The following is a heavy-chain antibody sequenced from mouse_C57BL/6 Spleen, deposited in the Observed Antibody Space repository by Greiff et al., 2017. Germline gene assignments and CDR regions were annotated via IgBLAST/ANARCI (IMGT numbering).Heavy chain of an antibody. V-gene: IGHV1-55*01. CDR1: GYTFTSYW. Sequence: QVQLKQPGAELVKPGASVKMSCKASGYTFTSYWITWVKQRPGQGLEWIGDIYPGSGSTNYNEKFKSKATLTVDTSSSTAYMQLSSLTSEDSAVYYCASRKAYYSNYGGFAYWGQGTLVTVSA. CDR3: ASRKAYYSNYGGFAY. J-gene: IGHJ3*01. D-gene: IGHD2-5*01. CDR2: IYPGSGST.